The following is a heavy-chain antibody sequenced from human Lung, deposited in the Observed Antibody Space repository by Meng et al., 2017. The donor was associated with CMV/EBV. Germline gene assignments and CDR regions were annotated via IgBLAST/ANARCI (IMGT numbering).Heavy chain of an antibody. V-gene: IGHV3-21*01. CDR2: ISSSSSYI. J-gene: IGHJ4*02. CDR3: ARERTQDDFWCGYCFDY. CDR1: GFTFSSYS. D-gene: IGHD3-3*01. Sequence: GGSLRLXYAASGFTFSSYSMNWVRQAPGKGLEWVSSISSSSSYIYYADSVKGRFTISRDNAKNSLYLQMNSLRAEDTAVYYCARERTQDDFWCGYCFDYWXQGTLVTVSS.